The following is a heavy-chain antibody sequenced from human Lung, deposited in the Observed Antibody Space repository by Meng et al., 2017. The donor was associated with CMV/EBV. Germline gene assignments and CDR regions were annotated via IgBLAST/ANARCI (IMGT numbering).Heavy chain of an antibody. D-gene: IGHD2-2*01. J-gene: IGHJ3*02. CDR3: AIYCSATTCPPGHDAFDM. CDR2: ITSSSSYI. Sequence: GESXKISCAASGFNFSTYSMNWVRQAPGKGLEWVSYITSSSSYIYYGDSVRGRFTISRDNAKNSLYLQMNSLRAEDTAVYYCAIYCSATTCPPGHDAFDMWGQGTMVTVSS. V-gene: IGHV3-21*01. CDR1: GFNFSTYS.